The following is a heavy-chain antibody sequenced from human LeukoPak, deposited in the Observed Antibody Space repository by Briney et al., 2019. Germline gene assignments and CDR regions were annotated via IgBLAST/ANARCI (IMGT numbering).Heavy chain of an antibody. Sequence: SETLSLTCTASGGSISSYYWSWIRQPPGKGLEWIGYIYYSGSTNYNPSLKSRVTISVDTSNYQFSLNLSSVTAADTAVYYCASSRDGFNFGFDSWGQGTLVTVSS. J-gene: IGHJ4*02. V-gene: IGHV4-59*01. CDR1: GGSISSYY. CDR2: IYYSGST. D-gene: IGHD5-24*01. CDR3: ASSRDGFNFGFDS.